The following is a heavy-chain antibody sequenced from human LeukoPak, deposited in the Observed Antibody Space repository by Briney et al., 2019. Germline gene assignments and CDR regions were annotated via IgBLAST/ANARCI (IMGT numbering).Heavy chain of an antibody. CDR1: GFTFSSYD. Sequence: GGSLRLSCAASGFTFSSYDMHWVRQATGKGLEWVSVIGTAGDTYYPGSVKGRFTISRENAKNSLYLQMNSLRAGDTAVYYCARGAVASQMDVWGQGTTVTVSS. V-gene: IGHV3-13*01. D-gene: IGHD6-19*01. CDR2: IGTAGDT. CDR3: ARGAVASQMDV. J-gene: IGHJ6*02.